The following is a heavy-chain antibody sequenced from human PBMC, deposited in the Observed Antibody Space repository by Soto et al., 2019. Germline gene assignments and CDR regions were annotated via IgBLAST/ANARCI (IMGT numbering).Heavy chain of an antibody. CDR3: AKPFGYSGYDSRDAFDY. V-gene: IGHV3-30*18. CDR1: GFTFSSYG. Sequence: GGSLRPSCAASGFTFSSYGMHWVRQAPGKGLEWVAVISYDGSNKYYADSVKGRFTISRDNSKNTLYLQMNSLRAEDTAVYYCAKPFGYSGYDSRDAFDYWGQGTLVTVSS. D-gene: IGHD5-12*01. CDR2: ISYDGSNK. J-gene: IGHJ4*02.